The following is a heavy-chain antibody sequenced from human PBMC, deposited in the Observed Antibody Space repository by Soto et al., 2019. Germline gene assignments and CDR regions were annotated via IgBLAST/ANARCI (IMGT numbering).Heavy chain of an antibody. Sequence: TLSLTCAISGDSVSSNSAAWNWIRQSPSRGLEWLGRTYYRSKWYNDYAVSVKSRITINPDTSKNQFSLQLNSVTPEDTAVYYCARGPPTFIAAAGPFDYWGQGTLVTVSS. V-gene: IGHV6-1*01. CDR2: TYYRSKWYN. CDR1: GDSVSSNSAA. J-gene: IGHJ4*02. CDR3: ARGPPTFIAAAGPFDY. D-gene: IGHD6-13*01.